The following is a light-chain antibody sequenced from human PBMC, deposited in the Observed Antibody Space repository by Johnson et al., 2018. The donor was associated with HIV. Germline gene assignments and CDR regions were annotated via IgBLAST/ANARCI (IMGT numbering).Light chain of an antibody. V-gene: IGLV1-51*01. J-gene: IGLJ1*01. CDR3: GTWDSSLSAGV. Sequence: QSVLTQPPSVSAAPGQKVTISCSGSSSNIGNNYVSWYQQLPGTAPKLLIYDNNKRPSGIPDRFSGSKSGTSATLGITGLQTGDEADYYCGTWDSSLSAGVLRTGTKFTVL. CDR1: SSNIGNNY. CDR2: DNN.